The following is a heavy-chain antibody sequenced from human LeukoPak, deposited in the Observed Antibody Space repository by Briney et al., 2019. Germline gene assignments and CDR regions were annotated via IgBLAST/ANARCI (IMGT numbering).Heavy chain of an antibody. CDR2: INHSGST. J-gene: IGHJ5*02. CDR1: GGSFSGYY. D-gene: IGHD6-6*01. Sequence: PSETLSLTCAVYGGSFSGYYWSWIRQPPGKGLEWIGEINHSGSTNYNPSLKSRVTISVDTSKNQFSLKLSSVTAADTAVYYCARGRRTPGSSIAARPKYNWFDPWGQGTLVTVSS. V-gene: IGHV4-34*01. CDR3: ARGRRTPGSSIAARPKYNWFDP.